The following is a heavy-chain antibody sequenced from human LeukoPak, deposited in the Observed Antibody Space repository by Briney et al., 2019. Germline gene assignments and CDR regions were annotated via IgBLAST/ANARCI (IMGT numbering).Heavy chain of an antibody. J-gene: IGHJ4*02. CDR2: FDPEDGET. Sequence: ASVKVSCKVSGYTLTELSMHWVRQAPGKGPEWMGGFDPEDGETIYARKFQGRVTMTEDTSTDTAYMELSSLRSEDTAVYYCATVKIDYDSSGYYWEYYFDYWGQGTLVTVSS. V-gene: IGHV1-24*01. CDR1: GYTLTELS. D-gene: IGHD3-22*01. CDR3: ATVKIDYDSSGYYWEYYFDY.